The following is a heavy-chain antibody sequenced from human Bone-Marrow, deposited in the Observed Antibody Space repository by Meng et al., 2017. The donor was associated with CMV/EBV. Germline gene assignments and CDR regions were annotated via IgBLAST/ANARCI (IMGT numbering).Heavy chain of an antibody. CDR2: IIPIFGTA. Sequence: VQLVQSGGGGKKTGSSGRVSCKAAGGTFISNAISWVRQAPGQGLEWMGGIIPIFGTATYAQKYQGRVTITADESTSTAYMELSSLRSEDTAVYYCARGLYAYIVATPFDYWGQGTLVTVSS. CDR1: GGTFISNA. J-gene: IGHJ4*02. D-gene: IGHD5-12*01. CDR3: ARGLYAYIVATPFDY. V-gene: IGHV1-69*01.